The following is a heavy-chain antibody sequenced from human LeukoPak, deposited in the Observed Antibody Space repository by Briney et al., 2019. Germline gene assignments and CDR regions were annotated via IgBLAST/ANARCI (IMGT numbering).Heavy chain of an antibody. CDR2: IYYSGST. Sequence: SETLSLTCTVSGGSISSSSYYWGWIRQPPGKGLEWIGSIYYSGSTYYNPSLKSRVTISVDTSKNQFSLKLSSVTAADTAVYYCARLKWKTGTTPFDYWGQGTLVTVSS. CDR1: GGSISSSSYY. D-gene: IGHD1-1*01. J-gene: IGHJ4*02. V-gene: IGHV4-39*01. CDR3: ARLKWKTGTTPFDY.